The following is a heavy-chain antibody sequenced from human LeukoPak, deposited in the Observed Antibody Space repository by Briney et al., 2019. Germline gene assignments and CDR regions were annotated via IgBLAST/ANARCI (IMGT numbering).Heavy chain of an antibody. D-gene: IGHD5-12*01. CDR3: AKDYGATTPYYFDY. V-gene: IGHV3-23*01. Sequence: GGSLRPSCAASGFTFSSYAMSGVRQAQGKGLEWVSAISGSGGSTYYADSVKGRFTISRDNSKNTLYLQMNSLRAEDTAVYYCAKDYGATTPYYFDYWGQGTLVTVSS. J-gene: IGHJ4*02. CDR1: GFTFSSYA. CDR2: ISGSGGST.